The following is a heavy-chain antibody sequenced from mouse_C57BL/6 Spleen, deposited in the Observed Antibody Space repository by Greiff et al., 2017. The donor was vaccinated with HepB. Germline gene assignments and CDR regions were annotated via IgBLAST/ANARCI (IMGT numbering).Heavy chain of an antibody. CDR3: ARSNDYFYAMDY. CDR2: IHPNSGST. Sequence: QVQLQQPGAELVKPGASVKLSCKASGYTFTSYWMHWVKQRPGQGLEWIGMIHPNSGSTNYNEKFKSKATLTVDKSSSTAYMQLSSLTSEDSAVYYCARSNDYFYAMDYWGQGTSVTVSS. V-gene: IGHV1-64*01. CDR1: GYTFTSYW. D-gene: IGHD2-4*01. J-gene: IGHJ4*01.